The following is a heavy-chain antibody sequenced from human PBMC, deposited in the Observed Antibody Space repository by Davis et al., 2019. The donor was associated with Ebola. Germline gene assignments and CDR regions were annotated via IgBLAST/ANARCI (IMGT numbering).Heavy chain of an antibody. D-gene: IGHD2/OR15-2a*01. Sequence: GGSLRPSCPAPGFTFSSYGMHWVRQAPGKGLEWVAVIWYDGSNKYYADSVKGRFTVSRDNSKNTLSLQMNSLRPEDTAVYYCARALTLKYYFDSWGQGTLVIVSS. CDR2: IWYDGSNK. CDR1: GFTFSSYG. V-gene: IGHV3-33*01. J-gene: IGHJ4*02. CDR3: ARALTLKYYFDS.